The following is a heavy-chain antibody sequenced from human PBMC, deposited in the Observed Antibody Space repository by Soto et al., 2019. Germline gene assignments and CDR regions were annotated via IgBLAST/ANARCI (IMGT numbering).Heavy chain of an antibody. CDR3: AKGGYDSGRYMYSFDS. CDR1: GFPFSTYT. J-gene: IGHJ4*02. V-gene: IGHV3-23*01. CDR2: ISGRGTGT. D-gene: IGHD6-19*01. Sequence: EVQLLESGGGFSQTGGSLRLSCAASGFPFSTYTMGWVRQAPGKGLEWVSSISGRGTGTNVADSLKDRFTISKDNTKNTLNLQMTSLRVEDPAVYYCAKGGYDSGRYMYSFDSWGQGTLVTASS.